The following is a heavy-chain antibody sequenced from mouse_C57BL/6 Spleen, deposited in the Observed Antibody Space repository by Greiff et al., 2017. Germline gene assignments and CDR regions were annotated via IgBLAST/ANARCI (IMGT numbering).Heavy chain of an antibody. J-gene: IGHJ4*01. Sequence: VQLKESGPELVKPGASVKISCKASGYAFSSSWMNWVKQRPGKGLEWIGRIYPGDGDTNYNGKFKGKATLTADKSSSTAYMQLSSLTSEDSAVYFGARHSDCVDDAMDYWGQGTSVTVSS. CDR1: GYAFSSSW. D-gene: IGHD2-12*01. CDR2: IYPGDGDT. V-gene: IGHV1-82*01. CDR3: ARHSDCVDDAMDY.